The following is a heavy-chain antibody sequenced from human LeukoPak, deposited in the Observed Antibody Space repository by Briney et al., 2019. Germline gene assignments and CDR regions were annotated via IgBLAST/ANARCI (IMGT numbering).Heavy chain of an antibody. D-gene: IGHD4-23*01. CDR1: GYTFTSYG. Sequence: GASVKVSCKASGYTFTSYGISWVRQAPGQGLEWMGWISAYNGNTNYAQKLQGRVTMTTDTSTSTAYMELRSLRSDDTAVYYCARVWSTVVTHDAFDIWGQGTKVTVSS. J-gene: IGHJ3*02. CDR3: ARVWSTVVTHDAFDI. CDR2: ISAYNGNT. V-gene: IGHV1-18*01.